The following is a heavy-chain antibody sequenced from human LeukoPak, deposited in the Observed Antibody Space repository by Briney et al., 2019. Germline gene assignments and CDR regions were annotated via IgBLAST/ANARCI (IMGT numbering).Heavy chain of an antibody. J-gene: IGHJ3*02. D-gene: IGHD3-10*01. CDR3: ANGYYYGSGSYYKEAFDI. Sequence: GGSLRLSCAASGFTFSTCEMNWVRQAPGKGLEWVVVISYDESNKYYADSVKGRFTISRDNSKNTLYLQMNSLRAEDTAVYYCANGYYYGSGSYYKEAFDIWGQGTMVTVSS. CDR2: ISYDESNK. V-gene: IGHV3-30*18. CDR1: GFTFSTCE.